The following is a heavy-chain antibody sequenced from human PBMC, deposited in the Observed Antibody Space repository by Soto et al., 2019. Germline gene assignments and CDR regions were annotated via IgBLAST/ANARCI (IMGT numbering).Heavy chain of an antibody. CDR2: IYYSGST. J-gene: IGHJ4*02. Sequence: SETLSLTCTVSGGSISSGDYYWSWIRQPPGKGLEWIGYIYYSGSTYYNPSLKSRVTISVDTSKNQFSLKLSSVTAADTAVYYCASVELGTTVVTGPFDYWGQGTLVTVSS. V-gene: IGHV4-30-4*01. CDR3: ASVELGTTVVTGPFDY. D-gene: IGHD4-17*01. CDR1: GGSISSGDYY.